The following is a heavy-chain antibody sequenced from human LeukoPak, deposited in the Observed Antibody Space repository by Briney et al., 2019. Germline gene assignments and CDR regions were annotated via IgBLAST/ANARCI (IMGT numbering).Heavy chain of an antibody. CDR3: ASRTSWYYGLDV. CDR1: GFSFRKND. J-gene: IGHJ6*02. V-gene: IGHV3-13*01. CDR2: IGNAGDT. D-gene: IGHD1/OR15-1a*01. Sequence: GGSLRLSCAASGFSFRKNDMHWVRQRTEKGLEWVSGIGNAGDTNYAGSVKGRFTISREMAKNSLYLQMNSLRAEDAAVYYCASRTSWYYGLDVWGQGTTVIVSS.